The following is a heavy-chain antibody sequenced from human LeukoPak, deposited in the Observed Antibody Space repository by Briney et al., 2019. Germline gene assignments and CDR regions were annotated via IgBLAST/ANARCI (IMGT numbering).Heavy chain of an antibody. Sequence: GGSLRLSCAASGFNFSSYWMSWVRQSPGKGLEWVANIKQDGSERYYMDSVKGRFTISRDNAKASLYLQMNSLRAEDMSVYYCARETTDDFLYYYMDVWGKGTTVTVSS. CDR1: GFNFSSYW. CDR3: ARETTDDFLYYYMDV. D-gene: IGHD1/OR15-1a*01. J-gene: IGHJ6*03. CDR2: IKQDGSER. V-gene: IGHV3-7*01.